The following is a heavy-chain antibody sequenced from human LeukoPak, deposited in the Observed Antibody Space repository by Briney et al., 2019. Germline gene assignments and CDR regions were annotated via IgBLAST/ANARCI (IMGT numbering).Heavy chain of an antibody. CDR1: GGSISSYY. Sequence: SETLSLTCTVSGGSISSYYWSWIRQPPGKGLEWIGYIYYSGSTNYNPSLKSRITISVDTSKNQFALKLSSVTAADTAVYYCARVIVGATNWFDPWGQGTLVTVSS. V-gene: IGHV4-59*01. CDR3: ARVIVGATNWFDP. J-gene: IGHJ5*02. CDR2: IYYSGST. D-gene: IGHD1-26*01.